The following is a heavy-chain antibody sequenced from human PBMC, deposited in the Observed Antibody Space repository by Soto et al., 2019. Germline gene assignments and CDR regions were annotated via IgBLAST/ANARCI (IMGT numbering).Heavy chain of an antibody. V-gene: IGHV3-30*18. Sequence: QAQLVESGGGVVQPGRSLRLSCAASGFTFSSYGMHWVRPTPVKGLEWVAVISYDGSNKYYADSVKGRFTISRDNSRNTLYLQMNSPRADDTAVYYCAKAHDTYYDQKWFDTWGQGTLVTVSS. CDR2: ISYDGSNK. CDR3: AKAHDTYYDQKWFDT. CDR1: GFTFSSYG. J-gene: IGHJ5*02. D-gene: IGHD3-3*01.